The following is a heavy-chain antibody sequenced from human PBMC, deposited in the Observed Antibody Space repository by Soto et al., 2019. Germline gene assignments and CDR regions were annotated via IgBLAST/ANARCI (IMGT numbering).Heavy chain of an antibody. CDR2: INHSGST. CDR1: GGSFSGYY. D-gene: IGHD2-15*01. J-gene: IGHJ4*02. CDR3: ARVVVAATPSQDFDY. Sequence: PSETLSLTCAVYGGSFSGYYWSWIRQPPGKGLEWIGEINHSGSTNYNPSLKSRVTISVDTSKNQFSLKLSSVTAADTAVYYCARVVVAATPSQDFDYWGQGTLVTVSS. V-gene: IGHV4-34*01.